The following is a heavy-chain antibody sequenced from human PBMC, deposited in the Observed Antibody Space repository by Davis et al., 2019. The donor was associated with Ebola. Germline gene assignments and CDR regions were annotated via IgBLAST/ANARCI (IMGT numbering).Heavy chain of an antibody. J-gene: IGHJ6*02. CDR3: ARDGPDYYGLDV. CDR2: ILPIFGTT. CDR1: GGSFSNHG. Sequence: SVKVSCKTSGGSFSNHGINWVRQAPGQGLEWMGGILPIFGTTNYAQNFQGRVTITRDTSTSTVYMEVTRLRSDDTAVYYCARDGPDYYGLDVWGQGTAVTVSS. V-gene: IGHV1-69*06.